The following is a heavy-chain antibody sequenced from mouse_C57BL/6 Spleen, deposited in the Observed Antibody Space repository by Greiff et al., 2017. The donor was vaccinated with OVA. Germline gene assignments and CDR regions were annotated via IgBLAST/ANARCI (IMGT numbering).Heavy chain of an antibody. CDR3: ARKEVYDGYSYFDY. J-gene: IGHJ2*01. D-gene: IGHD2-3*01. V-gene: IGHV1-42*01. CDR2: INPSTGGT. CDR1: GYSFTGYY. Sequence: VQLQQSGPELVKPGASVKISCKASGYSFTGYYMNWVKQSPEKSLEWIGEINPSTGGTTYNQKFKAKATLTVDKSSSTAYMQLKSLTSEDSAVYYCARKEVYDGYSYFDYWGQGTTLTVSS.